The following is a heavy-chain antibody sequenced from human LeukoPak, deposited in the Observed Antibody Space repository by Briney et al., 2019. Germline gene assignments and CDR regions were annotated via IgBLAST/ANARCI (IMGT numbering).Heavy chain of an antibody. CDR1: GFTFNNYW. D-gene: IGHD6-13*01. CDR2: IKQDGSET. CDR3: ARDIATAGHSAIDY. Sequence: GGSLRLSCTVSGFTFNNYWMNWVRQAPGKGLEWVGNIKQDGSETYFGDSVKGRFTISRDNAKNSLYLQMNSLRAEDTAIYYCARDIATAGHSAIDYWGQGTLVTVSS. V-gene: IGHV3-7*01. J-gene: IGHJ4*02.